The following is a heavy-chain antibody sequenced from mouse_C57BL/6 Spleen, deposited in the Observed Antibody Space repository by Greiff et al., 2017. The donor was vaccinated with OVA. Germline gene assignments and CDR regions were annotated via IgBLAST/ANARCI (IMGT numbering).Heavy chain of an antibody. V-gene: IGHV1-72*01. Sequence: VQLQQPGAELVKPGASVKLSCKASGYTFTSYWMHWVKQRPGRGLEWIGRIDPNSGGTKYNEKFKSKATLTVDKPSSPAYMQLSSLTSEDSAVYYCARDGIYYAMDDWGKGTSVTVSS. CDR3: ARDGIYYAMDD. D-gene: IGHD2-1*01. CDR1: GYTFTSYW. J-gene: IGHJ4*01. CDR2: IDPNSGGT.